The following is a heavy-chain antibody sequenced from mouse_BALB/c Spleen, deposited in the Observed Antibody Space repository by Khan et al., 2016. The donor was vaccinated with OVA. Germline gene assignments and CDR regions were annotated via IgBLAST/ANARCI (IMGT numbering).Heavy chain of an antibody. CDR3: ARAYYRYDGYYAMDY. Sequence: VQLQESGPGLVAPSQSLSITCTVSGFSLSRYNIHWVRQPPGKGLEWLGMIWGGGGTDYNSTLKIRLSISKDNSKGQVFLKMNSLQTDDTAMYYCARAYYRYDGYYAMDYWGQGTSVTVSS. CDR2: IWGGGGT. J-gene: IGHJ4*01. D-gene: IGHD2-14*01. CDR1: GFSLSRYN. V-gene: IGHV2-6-4*01.